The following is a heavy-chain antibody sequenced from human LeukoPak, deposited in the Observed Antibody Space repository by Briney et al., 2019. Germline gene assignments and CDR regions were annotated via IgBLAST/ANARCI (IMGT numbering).Heavy chain of an antibody. CDR2: ISSSSSYI. Sequence: AGGSLRLSCTASGLTFSSYSMNWVRKAPGKGLEWVSSISSSSSYIYYADSVKGRFTISRDNAKNSLYLQMNSLRAEDTAVYYCARDLGELGFDYWGQGTLVTVSS. CDR3: ARDLGELGFDY. V-gene: IGHV3-21*01. J-gene: IGHJ4*02. D-gene: IGHD2-21*01. CDR1: GLTFSSYS.